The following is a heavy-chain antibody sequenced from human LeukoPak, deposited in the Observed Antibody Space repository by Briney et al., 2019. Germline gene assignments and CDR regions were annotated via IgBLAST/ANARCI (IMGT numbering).Heavy chain of an antibody. V-gene: IGHV3-23*01. CDR2: ISGSGGST. CDR1: GFTFSSYA. Sequence: PGGSLRLSCAASGFTFSSYAMSWVRQAPGKGLEWVSAISGSGGSTYYADSVKGRFTISRDNSKNTLYLQMNSLRAEDTAVYYCAKSELRMVRGVIIMPYYFDYWGQGTLVTVSS. D-gene: IGHD3-10*01. CDR3: AKSELRMVRGVIIMPYYFDY. J-gene: IGHJ4*02.